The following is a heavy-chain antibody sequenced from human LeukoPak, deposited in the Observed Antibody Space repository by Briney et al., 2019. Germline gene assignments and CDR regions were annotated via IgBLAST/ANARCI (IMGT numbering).Heavy chain of an antibody. D-gene: IGHD6-13*01. J-gene: IGHJ4*02. CDR3: ARALSSTDFDF. CDR1: GGSISSSSYS. Sequence: PSETLSLTCTVSGGSISSSSYSWGWIRQPPGKGLEWIGSIYYSGSTYYNPSLKSRVTISVDTSKNQFSLELSSVTAADTAVYYCARALSSTDFDFWGQGTLVTASS. V-gene: IGHV4-39*07. CDR2: IYYSGST.